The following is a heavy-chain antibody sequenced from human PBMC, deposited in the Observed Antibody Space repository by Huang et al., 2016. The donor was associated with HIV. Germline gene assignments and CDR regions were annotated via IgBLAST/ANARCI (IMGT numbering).Heavy chain of an antibody. CDR1: GYTFTNYD. CDR2: INPNSGSV. V-gene: IGHV1-8*01. J-gene: IGHJ3*01. CDR3: ARGFGINYNHEAFDV. Sequence: QIQLAQSGAEVKKPGASVKVSCKASGYTFTNYDINWVRQASGQGVEGMGWINPNSGSVGYTKKLQGRVAILRNSSINTSYLEVTSLTSEDTAVYYCARGFGINYNHEAFDVWGQGTMVTVSS. D-gene: IGHD3-10*01.